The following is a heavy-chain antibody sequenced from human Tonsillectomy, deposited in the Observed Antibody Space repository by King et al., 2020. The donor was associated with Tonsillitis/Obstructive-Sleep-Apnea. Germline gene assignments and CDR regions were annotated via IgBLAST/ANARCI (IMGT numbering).Heavy chain of an antibody. CDR3: ARDLGVTSFWFDP. Sequence: QLVQAGAEVKKPGASVKVSCKASGYTFTSYSMHLVRQAPGQRLEWMGWINAGNGNTKYLKKIQGRVTITRDTSASTAYMELGSLRSEDTAVYYLARDLGVTSFWFDPWGQGTLVTVSS. V-gene: IGHV1-3*01. CDR1: GYTFTSYS. D-gene: IGHD4-11*01. J-gene: IGHJ5*02. CDR2: INAGNGNT.